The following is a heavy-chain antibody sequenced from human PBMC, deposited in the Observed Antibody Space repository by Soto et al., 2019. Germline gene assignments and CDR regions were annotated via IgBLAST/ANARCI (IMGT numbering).Heavy chain of an antibody. V-gene: IGHV1-8*01. CDR3: WVGMLYTDFEY. J-gene: IGHJ4*02. Sequence: ASVKVSCKASGYTFTSYDINWVRQATGQGLEWMGWMNPNSGNTGYAQKFQGRVTMTRNTSISTAYMELSSLRSEDTAVYYCWVGMLYTDFEYWGKGTLVNVSA. CDR1: GYTFTSYD. CDR2: MNPNSGNT. D-gene: IGHD2-8*01.